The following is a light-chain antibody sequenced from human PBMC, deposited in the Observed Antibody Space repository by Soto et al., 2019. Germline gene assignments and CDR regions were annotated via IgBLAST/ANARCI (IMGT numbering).Light chain of an antibody. V-gene: IGKV3-20*01. CDR3: QQYGSSPLFT. CDR1: QSVNSRY. CDR2: DAS. J-gene: IGKJ3*01. Sequence: EIVLTQSPGTLSLSPGERATLACRASQSVNSRYLAWYQQKPGQAPRLLIYDASSRTTGIPDRFSGSGSGTDFTLTITRLEPEEFAVYYCQQYGSSPLFTFGPGTKVDIK.